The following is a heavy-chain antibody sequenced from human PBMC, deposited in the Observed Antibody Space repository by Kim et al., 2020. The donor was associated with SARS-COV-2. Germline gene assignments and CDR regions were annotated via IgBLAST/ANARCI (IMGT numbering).Heavy chain of an antibody. CDR3: ARFRVPPSGGRTLYYYYGMDV. V-gene: IGHV4-39*01. Sequence: SETLSLTCTVSGGSISSSSYYWGWIRQPPGKGLEWIGSIYYSGSTYYNPSLKSRVTISVDTSKNQFSLKLSSVTAADTAVYYCARFRVPPSGGRTLYYYYGMDVWGQGTTVTVSS. D-gene: IGHD2-15*01. CDR1: GGSISSSSYY. J-gene: IGHJ6*02. CDR2: IYYSGST.